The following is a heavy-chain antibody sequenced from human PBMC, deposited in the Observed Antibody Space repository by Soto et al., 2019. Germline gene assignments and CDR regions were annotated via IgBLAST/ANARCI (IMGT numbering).Heavy chain of an antibody. J-gene: IGHJ5*02. CDR2: IYWDDDK. CDR3: AHRRGGYCSGGSCSANWFDP. V-gene: IGHV2-5*02. D-gene: IGHD2-15*01. Sequence: ESGPTLVNPPQTLTLACTFSGFSLSTSGVGVGWIRQPPGKALEWLALIYWDDDKRYSPSLKSRLTITKDTSKNQVVLTMTNMDPVDTATYYCAHRRGGYCSGGSCSANWFDPWGQGTLVTVSS. CDR1: GFSLSTSGVG.